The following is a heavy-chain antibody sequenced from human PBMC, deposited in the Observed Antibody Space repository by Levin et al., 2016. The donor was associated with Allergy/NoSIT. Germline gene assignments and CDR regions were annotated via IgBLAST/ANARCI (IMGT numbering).Heavy chain of an antibody. CDR3: ARGSSTATPTGDY. Sequence: SYADSVKGRFTTSRDNARNTLYLQMNSLRVEDTALYYCARGSSTATPTGDYWGQGTLVTVSS. V-gene: IGHV3-74*01. J-gene: IGHJ4*02. D-gene: IGHD1-26*01.